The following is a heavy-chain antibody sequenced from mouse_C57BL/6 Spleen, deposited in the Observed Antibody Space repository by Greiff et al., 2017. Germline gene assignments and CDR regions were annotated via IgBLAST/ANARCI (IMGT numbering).Heavy chain of an antibody. CDR1: GFAFSDAW. V-gene: IGHV6-6*01. CDR3: TRPYDYGKGFAY. Sequence: EVQVVESGGGLVQPGGSMKLSCAASGFAFSDAWMDWVRQSPEKGLEWVAEIRNKANNHATYYAESVRGRFTSSIDESKSSVYLQMNSLRAEDTGMYYCTRPYDYGKGFAYWGQGTLVTVSA. CDR2: IRNKANNHAT. D-gene: IGHD1-1*01. J-gene: IGHJ3*01.